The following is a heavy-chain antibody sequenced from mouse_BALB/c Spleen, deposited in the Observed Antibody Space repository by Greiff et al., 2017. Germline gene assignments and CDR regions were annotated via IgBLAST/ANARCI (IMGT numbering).Heavy chain of an antibody. CDR3: ARHKYGPYAMDY. CDR1: GFAFSSYD. D-gene: IGHD1-1*02. V-gene: IGHV5-12-1*01. J-gene: IGHJ4*01. CDR2: ISSGGGST. Sequence: EVKLVESGGGLVKPGGSLKLSCAASGFAFSSYDMSWVRQTPEKRLEWVAYISSGGGSTYYPDTVKGRFTISRDNAKNTLYLQMSSLKSEDTAMYYCARHKYGPYAMDYWGQGTSVTVSS.